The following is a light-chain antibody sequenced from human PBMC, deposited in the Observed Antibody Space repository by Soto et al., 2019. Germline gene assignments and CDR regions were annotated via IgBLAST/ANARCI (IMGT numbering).Light chain of an antibody. CDR2: GAS. CDR3: QQYGSSPWT. Sequence: EIVMTQSPATLSVSPGEGATLSCRASQSVRSSFLAWYQQKPGQAPSLLIYGASTRATGIPARFSGSGSGTEFTLTINSLQSEDFAVYFCQQYGSSPWTFGQGTKVDIK. CDR1: QSVRSSF. J-gene: IGKJ1*01. V-gene: IGKV3-15*01.